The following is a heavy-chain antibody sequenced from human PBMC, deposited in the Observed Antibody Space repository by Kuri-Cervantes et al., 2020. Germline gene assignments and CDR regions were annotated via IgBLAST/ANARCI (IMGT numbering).Heavy chain of an antibody. CDR1: GFSLPTSGVG. CDR3: ARIRKYQLLYGMDV. J-gene: IGHJ6*02. Sequence: SGPTLVKPTQTLRLTCSFSGFSLPTSGVGMGWIRQPPGKALEWLACIDWDDDKYYSTSLKTRLTISKDTSKNQVVLTMTNMDPVDTATYYCARIRKYQLLYGMDVWGQGTTVTVSS. CDR2: IDWDDDK. V-gene: IGHV2-70*11. D-gene: IGHD2-2*01.